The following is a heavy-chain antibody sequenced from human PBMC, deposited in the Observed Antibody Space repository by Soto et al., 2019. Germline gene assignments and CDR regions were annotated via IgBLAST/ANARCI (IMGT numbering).Heavy chain of an antibody. V-gene: IGHV3-53*01. CDR3: ARDRSDSSRAASFDI. J-gene: IGHJ3*02. Sequence: EVQLVESGGGLIKPGGSLRLSCAVSGFSVSNTYMSWVRQAPGKGLEWISVIYRGRATYYADSVKGRFTISRDDSRNTVYLQMNSLTTEDTAVYFCARDRSDSSRAASFDIWGQGTMVTVSS. CDR1: GFSVSNTY. CDR2: IYRGRAT. D-gene: IGHD6-25*01.